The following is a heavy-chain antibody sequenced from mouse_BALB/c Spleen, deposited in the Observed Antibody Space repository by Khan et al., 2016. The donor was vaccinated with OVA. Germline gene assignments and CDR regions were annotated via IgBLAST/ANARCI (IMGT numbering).Heavy chain of an antibody. CDR1: GYIFIDYN. CDR3: VREGADCRSDGWFAY. CDR2: ISPGSGNT. V-gene: IGHV1-77*01. J-gene: IGHJ3*01. D-gene: IGHD2-14*01. Sequence: VQLQESGTELARPGASVKLSCKASGYIFIDYNINWVKQRTGQGLEWIGEISPGSGNTYYNEKFKGKATLTADKSSSTAYMQLSSLTSEDSAGYYCVREGADCRSDGWFAYWGQGTLVTVSA.